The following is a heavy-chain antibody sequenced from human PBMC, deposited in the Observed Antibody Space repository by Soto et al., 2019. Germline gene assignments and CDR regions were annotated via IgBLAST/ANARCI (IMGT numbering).Heavy chain of an antibody. CDR1: GFTIRSYG. Sequence: ASVKVSCKASGFTIRSYGITWVRQAPGQGLEWMGWISGYSGQTKYAQNVQDRVTMTTDTSTSTAYMELRSLRSDDTAVYYCARATTQYGGARYYKQDFDYWGQGTLVTVSS. V-gene: IGHV1-18*04. D-gene: IGHD3-10*01. CDR3: ARATTQYGGARYYKQDFDY. CDR2: ISGYSGQT. J-gene: IGHJ4*02.